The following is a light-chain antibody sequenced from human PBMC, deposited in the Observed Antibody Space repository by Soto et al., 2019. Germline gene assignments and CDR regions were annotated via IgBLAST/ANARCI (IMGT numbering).Light chain of an antibody. CDR2: AAS. CDR3: VQDYNHKT. CDR1: QGIRND. J-gene: IGKJ1*01. V-gene: IGKV1-6*01. Sequence: AIQMTQSPSSLSASVGDRVTITCRASQGIRNDLGWYQQKPGKAPKLLIYAASSLQSGVPSRFSGSGSGTDFTLTISSLQPEDFATYYCVQDYNHKTFGQGTKVEIK.